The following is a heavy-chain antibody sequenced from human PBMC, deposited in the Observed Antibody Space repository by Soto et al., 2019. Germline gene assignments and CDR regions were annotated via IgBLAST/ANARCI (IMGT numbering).Heavy chain of an antibody. D-gene: IGHD1-1*01. CDR1: GFTISGKKY. Sequence: VQLEESGGGLVKPGGSLRLSCAASGFTISGKKYVAWVRQAPGKGLEWVSALYDLDGSFYAASVKGRFTTSSDSSKTTVYLQMNDLRPDDTAVYYCATWHEREHAYDVWGQGTTVTVSS. CDR2: LYDLDGS. CDR3: ATWHEREHAYDV. V-gene: IGHV3-66*01. J-gene: IGHJ3*01.